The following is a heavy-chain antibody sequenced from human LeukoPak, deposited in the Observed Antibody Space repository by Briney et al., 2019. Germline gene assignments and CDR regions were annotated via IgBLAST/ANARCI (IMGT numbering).Heavy chain of an antibody. CDR1: GGTFSSYA. CDR2: IIPIFGTA. V-gene: IGHV1-69*05. D-gene: IGHD6-19*01. Sequence: GASVKVSCKASGGTFSSYAISWVRQAPGQGLEWMGRIIPIFGTANYAQKFQGRVTITTDESTSTACMELSSLRSEDTAVYYCARASAVAGTGASGYWGRGTLVTVSS. J-gene: IGHJ4*02. CDR3: ARASAVAGTGASGY.